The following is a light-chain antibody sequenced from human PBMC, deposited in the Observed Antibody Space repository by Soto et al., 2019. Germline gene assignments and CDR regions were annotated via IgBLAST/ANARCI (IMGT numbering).Light chain of an antibody. CDR3: QQYNNWPRT. J-gene: IGKJ1*01. CDR2: GAS. Sequence: EIVMTQSPATLSVSPGERATLSCRASQGVNSNLAWYQQKPGQTPRLLIYGASTRATGIPAKFSGSGSGTEFTLTISSLQSEDFAVYYCQQYNNWPRTFGQGTKVDIK. V-gene: IGKV3-15*01. CDR1: QGVNSN.